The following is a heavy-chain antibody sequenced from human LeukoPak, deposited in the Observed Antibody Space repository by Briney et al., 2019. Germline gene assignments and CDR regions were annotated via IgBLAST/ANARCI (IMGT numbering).Heavy chain of an antibody. J-gene: IGHJ4*02. CDR3: ARPYYDFWSGYYPFDY. V-gene: IGHV3-7*01. Sequence: GGSLRLSCAASGFTFSSYWLSWVRQAPGKGLEWVANIKQDGSEKYYVDSVKGRFTISRDNAKNSLYLQMNSLRAEDTAVCYCARPYYDFWSGYYPFDYWGQGTLVTVSS. D-gene: IGHD3-3*01. CDR2: IKQDGSEK. CDR1: GFTFSSYW.